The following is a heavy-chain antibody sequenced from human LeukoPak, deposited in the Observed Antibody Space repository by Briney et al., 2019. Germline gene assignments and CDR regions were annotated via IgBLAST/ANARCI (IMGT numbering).Heavy chain of an antibody. Sequence: PGGSLRLSCAASGFTFSSYSMHWVRQAPGKGLEWVSSISSSSSYIYYADSVKGRFTISRDNAKNSLYLQMNSLRAEDTAVYYCARDWGGSGSYDWGQGTLVTVSS. D-gene: IGHD3-10*01. CDR1: GFTFSSYS. J-gene: IGHJ4*02. CDR3: ARDWGGSGSYD. CDR2: ISSSSSYI. V-gene: IGHV3-21*01.